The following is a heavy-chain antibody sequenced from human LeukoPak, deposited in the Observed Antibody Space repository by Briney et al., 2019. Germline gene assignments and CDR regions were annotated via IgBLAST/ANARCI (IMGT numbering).Heavy chain of an antibody. CDR1: GGSISSSSYY. CDR2: IFYSGST. D-gene: IGHD5-12*01. V-gene: IGHV4-39*01. CDR3: ARQGGSVLHYSDY. Sequence: PSETLSLTCTVSGGSISSSSYYWGWIRQPPGKGLEWIGSIFYSGSTYYNPSLKSRVTISVDTSKNQFSLKLSSVTAADTAVYYCARQGGSVLHYSDYWGQGTLVTVSS. J-gene: IGHJ4*02.